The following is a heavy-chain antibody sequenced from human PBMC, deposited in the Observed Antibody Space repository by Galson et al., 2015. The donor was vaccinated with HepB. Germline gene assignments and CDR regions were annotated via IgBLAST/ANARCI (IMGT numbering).Heavy chain of an antibody. D-gene: IGHD3-10*01. CDR2: FDPEDGET. V-gene: IGHV1-24*01. J-gene: IGHJ4*02. CDR3: ATDYTYGSGSYYNY. CDR1: GYTLTELS. Sequence: SVKVSCKVSGYTLTELSMHWVRQAPGKGLEWMGGFDPEDGETIYAQKFQGRVTMTEDTSTDTAYMELSSLRSEDTAVYYCATDYTYGSGSYYNYWGQGTLVTVSS.